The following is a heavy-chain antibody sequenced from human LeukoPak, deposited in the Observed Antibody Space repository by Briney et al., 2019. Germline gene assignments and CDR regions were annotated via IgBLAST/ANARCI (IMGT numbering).Heavy chain of an antibody. CDR1: GGSFSGYY. CDR2: INHSGST. D-gene: IGHD3-22*01. J-gene: IGHJ4*02. Sequence: SETLSLTCAVYGGSFSGYYWSWIRQPPGKGLEWIGEINHSGSTNYNPSLKSRVTISVDTSKNQFSLKLSSVTAADTAVYYCARGGDSSGYYGDYFDYWGQGTLVTVSS. V-gene: IGHV4-34*01. CDR3: ARGGDSSGYYGDYFDY.